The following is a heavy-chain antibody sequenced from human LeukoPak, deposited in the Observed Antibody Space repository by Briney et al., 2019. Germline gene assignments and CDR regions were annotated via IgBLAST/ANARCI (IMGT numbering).Heavy chain of an antibody. CDR1: GFTFSNHW. CDR3: ARGPGSSGGAYVGDY. Sequence: PGGSLRLSCAASGFTFSNHWMHWVRQAPGKGLVWVSRSDGGGSSTSYADSVKGRFSISRDNAKSTLYLQMNSLRAEDTAVYYCARGPGSSGGAYVGDYWGHGTLVTVSS. V-gene: IGHV3-74*01. D-gene: IGHD3-22*01. CDR2: SDGGGSST. J-gene: IGHJ4*01.